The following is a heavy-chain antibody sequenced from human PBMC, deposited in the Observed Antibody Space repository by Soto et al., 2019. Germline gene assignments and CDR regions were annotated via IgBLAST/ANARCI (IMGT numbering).Heavy chain of an antibody. Sequence: GGSPRLSCAASGFTFSSYGMHWVRQAPGKGLEWVAVISYDGSNKYYADSVKGRFTISRDNSKNTLYLQMNSLRAEDTAVYYCAKDEYYDSSGYYYVEGFDYWGQGTLVTVSS. CDR1: GFTFSSYG. D-gene: IGHD3-22*01. V-gene: IGHV3-30*18. J-gene: IGHJ4*02. CDR2: ISYDGSNK. CDR3: AKDEYYDSSGYYYVEGFDY.